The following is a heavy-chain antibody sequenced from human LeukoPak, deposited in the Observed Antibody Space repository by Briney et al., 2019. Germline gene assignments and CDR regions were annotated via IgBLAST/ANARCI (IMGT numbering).Heavy chain of an antibody. CDR2: IGNKANSYAT. CDR1: GFSFSGSA. J-gene: IGHJ3*02. D-gene: IGHD3-10*01. CDR3: AKDRRFGESWGDAFDI. Sequence: GGSLRLSCAASGFSFSGSAMHWVRQASGKGLEWVGRIGNKANSYATAYAASVKGRFTISRDDSKNTAYLQMNSLRTEDTAVYYCAKDRRFGESWGDAFDIWGQGTMVTVSS. V-gene: IGHV3-73*01.